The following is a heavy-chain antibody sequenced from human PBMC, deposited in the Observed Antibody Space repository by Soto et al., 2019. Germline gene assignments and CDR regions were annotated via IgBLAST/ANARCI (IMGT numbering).Heavy chain of an antibody. CDR2: IYWDDDK. J-gene: IGHJ3*02. CDR3: ASQLDGFSVSAFDI. Sequence: SGPTLVKPTQTLTLTCTFSGFSLSTSGVGVGWIRQPPGKALEWLALIYWDDDKRYSPSLKSRLTITKDTSKNQVVLTMTNMDPVDTATYYCASQLDGFSVSAFDIWGQGTMVTVSS. D-gene: IGHD6-6*01. V-gene: IGHV2-5*02. CDR1: GFSLSTSGVG.